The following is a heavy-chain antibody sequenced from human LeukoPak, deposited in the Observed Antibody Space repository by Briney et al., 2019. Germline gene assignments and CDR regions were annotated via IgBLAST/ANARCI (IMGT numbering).Heavy chain of an antibody. CDR2: ISAHNGNT. D-gene: IGHD2-2*01. J-gene: IGHJ6*03. CDR3: ARVSSLVVVPAAKRGSRNYYYMDV. V-gene: IGHV1-18*01. Sequence: ASVKVSCKASGYTVTSYGISWVRQAPGQGLEWMGWISAHNGNTNYAQKLQGRVTMTTDTSTSTAYMELSRLRSDDTAVYYCARVSSLVVVPAAKRGSRNYYYMDVWGKGTTVTISS. CDR1: GYTVTSYG.